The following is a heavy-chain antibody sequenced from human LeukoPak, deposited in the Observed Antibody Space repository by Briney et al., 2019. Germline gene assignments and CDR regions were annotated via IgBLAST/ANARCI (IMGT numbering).Heavy chain of an antibody. J-gene: IGHJ4*02. D-gene: IGHD1-1*01. CDR1: GFTFSTYP. CDR3: ARDRYWTFDY. CDR2: ISYDDTNV. V-gene: IGHV3-30*01. Sequence: PGGSLRLSCVASGFTFSTYPIYWVRQAPGKGLEWVAVISYDDTNVYYADSVKGRFTISRDNSKNTLYLQMDSLRPEDTAVYYCARDRYWTFDYWGQGTLVTVSS.